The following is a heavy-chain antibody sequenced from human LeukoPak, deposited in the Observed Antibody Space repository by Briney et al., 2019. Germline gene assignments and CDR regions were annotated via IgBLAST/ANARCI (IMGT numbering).Heavy chain of an antibody. CDR3: ARGPEITIFGVVISDY. Sequence: ASVKVSCKASGYTFTSYGISWVRQAPGQGLEWMGWISAYNGNTNYAQKLQGRVTMTTDTSTSTAYMELRSLRSDDTAVYYCARGPEITIFGVVISDYWGQGTLVTVSS. CDR2: ISAYNGNT. V-gene: IGHV1-18*01. CDR1: GYTFTSYG. J-gene: IGHJ4*02. D-gene: IGHD3-3*01.